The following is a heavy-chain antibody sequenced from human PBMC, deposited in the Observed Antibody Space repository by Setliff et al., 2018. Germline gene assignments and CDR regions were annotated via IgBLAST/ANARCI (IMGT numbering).Heavy chain of an antibody. CDR1: GLSYINDW. CDR2: IKQGGGAQ. CDR3: ARDVYDFRTGLAAP. J-gene: IGHJ5*02. D-gene: IGHD3-3*01. Sequence: GGSLRLSCTASGLSYINDWVNWVRQAPGKGLEWVANIKQGGGAQFYVDSVQGRFTISRDNAKNSLYLQMNSLRAEDTAVYYCARDVYDFRTGLAAPWGQGTLVTVSS. V-gene: IGHV3-7*01.